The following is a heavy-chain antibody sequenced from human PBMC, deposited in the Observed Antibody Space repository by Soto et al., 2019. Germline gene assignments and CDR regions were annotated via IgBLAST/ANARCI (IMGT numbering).Heavy chain of an antibody. CDR3: ARGTYGITPLRIMITFGGGHQWFDP. CDR1: GFTFSDYY. J-gene: IGHJ5*02. V-gene: IGHV3-11*01. D-gene: IGHD3-16*01. Sequence: QVQLVESGGGLVKPGGSLRLSCAASGFTFSDYYMSWIRQAPGKGLEWVSYISSSGSTIYYADSVKGRFTISRDNAKNSLYLQMNSLRAEDTAVYYCARGTYGITPLRIMITFGGGHQWFDPWGQGTLVTVSS. CDR2: ISSSGSTI.